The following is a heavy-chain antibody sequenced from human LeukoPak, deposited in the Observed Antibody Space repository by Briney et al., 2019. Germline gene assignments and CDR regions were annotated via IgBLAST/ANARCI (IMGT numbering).Heavy chain of an antibody. CDR3: ARGASGPWGPALGMDV. J-gene: IGHJ6*04. D-gene: IGHD7-27*01. V-gene: IGHV1-2*04. CDR2: INPNSGGT. Sequence: PSVTVSFTASGSTFTVNYIHWVRQAPGQGLELMGWINPNSGGTNYAQKFQGWVTMTRDTSISTAYMELSRLRSDDTAVYYCARGASGPWGPALGMDVWGKGTTVTVSS. CDR1: GSTFTVNY.